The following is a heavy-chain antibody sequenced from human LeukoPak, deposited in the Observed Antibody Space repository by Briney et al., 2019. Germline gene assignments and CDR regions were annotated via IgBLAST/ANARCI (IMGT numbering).Heavy chain of an antibody. D-gene: IGHD3-10*01. Sequence: PGGSLRLSCAASGFTYSSYWMHWVPQAPGKGLVWVSRINSDGSSTSYADSVKGRFTISRDNAKNTLYLQMNSLRAEDTAVYYCARDSLLWFGELLQDYYYYMDVWGKGTTVTVSS. J-gene: IGHJ6*03. CDR2: INSDGSST. V-gene: IGHV3-74*01. CDR3: ARDSLLWFGELLQDYYYYMDV. CDR1: GFTYSSYW.